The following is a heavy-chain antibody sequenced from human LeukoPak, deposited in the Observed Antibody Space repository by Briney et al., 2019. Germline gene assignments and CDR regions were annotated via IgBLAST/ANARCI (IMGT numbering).Heavy chain of an antibody. Sequence: PGESLKISCKGSGYRFNAYWIAWARQMPGKGLEWMGIIYPDDSDTRYSPSFQGQVTISADKSVRTAYLQWSSLKASDTAMYYCARPNITSYYDSRGYDAFDVWGQGTMVTVSS. V-gene: IGHV5-51*01. D-gene: IGHD3-22*01. CDR2: IYPDDSDT. CDR1: GYRFNAYW. CDR3: ARPNITSYYDSRGYDAFDV. J-gene: IGHJ3*01.